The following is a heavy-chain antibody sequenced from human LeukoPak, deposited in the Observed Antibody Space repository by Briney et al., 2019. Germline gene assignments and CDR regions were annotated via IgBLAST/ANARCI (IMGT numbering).Heavy chain of an antibody. CDR3: ARRGIAAAGIGLNYFDY. CDR1: GYSFTSYW. V-gene: IGHV5-51*01. Sequence: GESLKISCKGSGYSFTSYWIGWVRQMPGKGLERMGIIYPGDSDTRYSPSFQGQVTIPADKSISTAYLQWSSLKASDTAMYYCARRGIAAAGIGLNYFDYWGQGTLVTVSS. J-gene: IGHJ4*02. CDR2: IYPGDSDT. D-gene: IGHD6-13*01.